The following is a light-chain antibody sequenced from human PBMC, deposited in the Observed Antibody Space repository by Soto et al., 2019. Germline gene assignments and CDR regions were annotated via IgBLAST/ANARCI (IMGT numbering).Light chain of an antibody. CDR2: KTS. Sequence: DIQMTQSPSTLSASVGDRVTISCRASQSIDSWLAWYQQKPGKAPNLLIYKTSNLESGVPSRFSGSGSGTEFSLTISSLQPDHFATYYCQQYKSFSLTFGGGTRVEVK. CDR3: QQYKSFSLT. CDR1: QSIDSW. J-gene: IGKJ4*01. V-gene: IGKV1-5*03.